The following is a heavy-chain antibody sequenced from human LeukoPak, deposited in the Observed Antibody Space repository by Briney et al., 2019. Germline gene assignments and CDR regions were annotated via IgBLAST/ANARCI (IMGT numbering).Heavy chain of an antibody. CDR3: ARSSVGDYVWGSYRGPFDY. V-gene: IGHV4-59*01. D-gene: IGHD3-16*02. J-gene: IGHJ4*02. CDR1: GGSISSYY. Sequence: PSETLSLTCTVSGGSISSYYWSWIRQPPGKGLEWIGYIYYSGSTNYNPSLKSRVTISVDTSKNQFSLKLSSVTAADTAVYYCARSSVGDYVWGSYRGPFDYWGQGTLVTVSS. CDR2: IYYSGST.